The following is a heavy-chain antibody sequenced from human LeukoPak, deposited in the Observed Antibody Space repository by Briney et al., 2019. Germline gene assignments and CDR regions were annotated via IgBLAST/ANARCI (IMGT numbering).Heavy chain of an antibody. V-gene: IGHV3-20*01. J-gene: IGHJ3*02. CDR2: INWNGGST. D-gene: IGHD1-26*01. Sequence: GGSLRLSCAAPGFTFDDYGMSWVRQAPGKGLEWVSGINWNGGSTGYADSVKGRFTISRDNAKNSLYLQMNSLRAEDTALYHCARGGSHASDAFDIWGQGTMVTVSS. CDR1: GFTFDDYG. CDR3: ARGGSHASDAFDI.